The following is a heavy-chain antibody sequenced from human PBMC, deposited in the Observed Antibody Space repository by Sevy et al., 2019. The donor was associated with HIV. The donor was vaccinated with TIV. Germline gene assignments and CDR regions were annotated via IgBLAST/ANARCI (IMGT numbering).Heavy chain of an antibody. V-gene: IGHV3-30*03. CDR2: ISNCGSDK. CDR1: GFSFSRFG. J-gene: IGHJ4*02. CDR3: ASVPSGARPKDY. Sequence: GGSLRLSCVASGFSFSRFGMHWVRQAPGKGLEWLAVISNCGSDKFYAGSVEGRFTISRDNSKNTLDLQMNSLRIDDRAGYYWASVPSGARPKDYWGQGTQVTVSS. D-gene: IGHD3-3*01.